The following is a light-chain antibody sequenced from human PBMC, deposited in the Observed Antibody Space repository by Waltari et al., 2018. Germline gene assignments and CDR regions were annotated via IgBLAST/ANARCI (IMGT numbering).Light chain of an antibody. CDR2: LGS. J-gene: IGKJ5*01. V-gene: IGKV2-28*01. Sequence: DIVMTQSPLSLPVTPGEPASISCRSNQRLLHGNGYKDLDWYLQKPGQSQQLLIYLGSNRASGVPDRFSGSGSGTDFTLKISRVEAEDVGVYYCMQPLQTLITFGQGTRLEIK. CDR1: QRLLHGNGYKD. CDR3: MQPLQTLIT.